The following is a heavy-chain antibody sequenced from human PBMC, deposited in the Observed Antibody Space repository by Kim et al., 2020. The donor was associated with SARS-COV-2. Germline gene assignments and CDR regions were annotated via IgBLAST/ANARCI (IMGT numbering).Heavy chain of an antibody. J-gene: IGHJ5*02. CDR2: IIPIFGTA. D-gene: IGHD6-13*01. CDR3: ARGRQQLVLNNWFDP. Sequence: SVKVSCKASGGTFSSYAISWVRQAPGQGLEWMGGIIPIFGTANYAQKFQGRVTITADESTSTAYMELSSLRSEDTAVYYCARGRQQLVLNNWFDPWGQGTLVTVSS. CDR1: GGTFSSYA. V-gene: IGHV1-69*13.